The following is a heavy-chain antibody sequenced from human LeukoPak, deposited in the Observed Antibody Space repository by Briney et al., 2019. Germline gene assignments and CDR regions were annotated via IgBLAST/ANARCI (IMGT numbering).Heavy chain of an antibody. Sequence: PSETLSLTCTVSGGSISSSSYYWGWIRQPPGKGLEWIGSIYYSGSTYYNPSLKSRVTISVDTSKNQFSLRLSSLTAADTAVYYCARHEESGTYYVGLGYWGQGTLVTVSS. CDR2: IYYSGST. CDR1: GGSISSSSYY. D-gene: IGHD1-26*01. J-gene: IGHJ4*02. CDR3: ARHEESGTYYVGLGY. V-gene: IGHV4-39*01.